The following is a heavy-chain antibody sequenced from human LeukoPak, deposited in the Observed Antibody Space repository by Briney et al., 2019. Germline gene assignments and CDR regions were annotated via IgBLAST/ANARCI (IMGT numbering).Heavy chain of an antibody. CDR2: INPNSGGT. CDR1: GYTFTGYY. V-gene: IGHV1-2*02. Sequence: ASVKVSCKASGYTFTGYYMHWVRQAPGQGLEWMGWINPNSGGTNYAQKFQGRVTMTRDTSISTAYMELSRLRSDDTAVYYCARDTTYYHDSSGYSWGQGTLVTVSS. CDR3: ARDTTYYHDSSGYS. D-gene: IGHD3-22*01. J-gene: IGHJ5*02.